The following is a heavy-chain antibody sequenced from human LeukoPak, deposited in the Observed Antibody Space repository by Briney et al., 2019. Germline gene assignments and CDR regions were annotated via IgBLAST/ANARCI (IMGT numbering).Heavy chain of an antibody. CDR2: IIPIFGTA. V-gene: IGHV1-69*13. CDR3: ARGVIVVVPAAFYYYYYMDV. CDR1: GGTFSSYA. J-gene: IGHJ6*03. Sequence: SVKVSCKASGGTFSSYAISWVRHAPGQGLEWMGGIIPIFGTANYAQKFQGRVTITADESTSTAYMELSSLRSEDTAVYYCARGVIVVVPAAFYYYYYMDVWGKGTTVTVSS. D-gene: IGHD2-2*01.